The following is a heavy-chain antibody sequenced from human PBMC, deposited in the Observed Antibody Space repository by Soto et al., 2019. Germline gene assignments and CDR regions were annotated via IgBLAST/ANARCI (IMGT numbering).Heavy chain of an antibody. D-gene: IGHD3-22*01. CDR3: ARGRNYYDSSGYPTHWFDP. CDR1: GGSISSGGYS. J-gene: IGHJ5*02. V-gene: IGHV4-30-2*01. CDR2: IYHSGST. Sequence: PSETLSLTCAVSGGSISSGGYSWSWIRQPPGKGLEWIGYIYHSGSTYYNPSLKSRVTISVDRSKNQFSLKLSSVTAADTAVYYCARGRNYYDSSGYPTHWFDPWGQGTLVIVSS.